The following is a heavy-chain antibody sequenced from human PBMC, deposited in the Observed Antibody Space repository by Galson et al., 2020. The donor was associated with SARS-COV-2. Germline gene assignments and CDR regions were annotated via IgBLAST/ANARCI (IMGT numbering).Heavy chain of an antibody. D-gene: IGHD3-3*01. CDR1: GDSIRSSNYF. CDR2: IFYSGST. J-gene: IGHJ4*02. V-gene: IGHV4-39*01. Sequence: SETLSLTCTVSGDSIRSSNYFWGWIRQPPGKGLEWIGSIFYSGSTYSNPSLRSRVTISVDTPKNQFSLKLSSVTAADTAVYFCARLRGSREGIVIVPTAHPYFEHWGQGNLVTVSS. CDR3: ARLRGSREGIVIVPTAHPYFEH.